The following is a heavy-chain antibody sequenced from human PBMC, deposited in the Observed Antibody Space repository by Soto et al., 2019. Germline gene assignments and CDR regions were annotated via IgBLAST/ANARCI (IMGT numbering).Heavy chain of an antibody. CDR1: GYTFTNFG. CDR3: ARGGTPIDY. CDR2: ISAYNGNT. Sequence: QVQLVQSGAEVKKPGASVKVSCKASGYTFTNFGISWVRQAPGQGLEWMGWISAYNGNTNYAQNFQGRVTMTTDTATSTAYVERRSLRSDDTAVYPWARGGTPIDYWGQGTLVTVSS. J-gene: IGHJ4*02. V-gene: IGHV1-18*01. D-gene: IGHD3-16*01.